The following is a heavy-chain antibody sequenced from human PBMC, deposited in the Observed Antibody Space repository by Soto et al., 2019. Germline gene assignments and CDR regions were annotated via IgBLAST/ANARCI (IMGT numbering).Heavy chain of an antibody. Sequence: GGSLRLSCAASGFTFSSYWMHWVRQAPGKGLVWVSRINSDGSSTSYADSVKGRFTISRDNAKNTLYLQMNSLRAEDTAVYYCAAKGLVPAAQRAQDYYYGMAVWGQGTMVTVS. J-gene: IGHJ6*02. CDR2: INSDGSST. V-gene: IGHV3-74*01. D-gene: IGHD2-2*01. CDR1: GFTFSSYW. CDR3: AAKGLVPAAQRAQDYYYGMAV.